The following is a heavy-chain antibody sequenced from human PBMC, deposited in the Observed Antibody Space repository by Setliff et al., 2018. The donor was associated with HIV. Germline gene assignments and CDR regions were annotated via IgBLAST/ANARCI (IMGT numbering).Heavy chain of an antibody. D-gene: IGHD5-12*01. CDR1: GDSIRGYY. Sequence: TLSLTCTVSGDSIRGYYWSWIRQPPGKGLEWIGYIYTTGSTNYNPSLKSRVTMSVDTSKNQFSLNLSSVTAADTAVYYCALDPGYRRDYWGQGTLVTVSS. J-gene: IGHJ4*02. CDR2: IYTTGST. CDR3: ALDPGYRRDY. V-gene: IGHV4-4*08.